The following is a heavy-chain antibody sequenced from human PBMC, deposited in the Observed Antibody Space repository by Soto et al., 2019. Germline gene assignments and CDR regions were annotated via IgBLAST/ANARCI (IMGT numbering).Heavy chain of an antibody. CDR1: GFSFSVFA. CDR2: ISDGGGST. J-gene: IGHJ4*02. Sequence: PGGSLRLSCAASGFSFSVFAMSWVRQAPGKGLEWVSTISDGGGSTYYADSVKGRFTVSRDNSQNTLFLQMNSLRADDTAVYYCARGGTYYDILTGYYNSAIGYYFDQWGQGIPVTVSS. D-gene: IGHD3-9*01. CDR3: ARGGTYYDILTGYYNSAIGYYFDQ. V-gene: IGHV3-23*01.